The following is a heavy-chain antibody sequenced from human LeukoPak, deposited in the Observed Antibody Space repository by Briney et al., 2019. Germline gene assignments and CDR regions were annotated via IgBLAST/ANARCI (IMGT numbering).Heavy chain of an antibody. V-gene: IGHV4-59*01. D-gene: IGHD3-10*01. Sequence: SETLSLTCTVSGGSISIYYWSWIRQPPGKGLEWIGYTYNSGSTNYNPSLKSRVTISVDTSKNQFSLKLSSVTAADTAVYYCARRFGDSSPYWYFDLWGRGTLVTVSS. CDR3: ARRFGDSSPYWYFDL. CDR1: GGSISIYY. CDR2: TYNSGST. J-gene: IGHJ2*01.